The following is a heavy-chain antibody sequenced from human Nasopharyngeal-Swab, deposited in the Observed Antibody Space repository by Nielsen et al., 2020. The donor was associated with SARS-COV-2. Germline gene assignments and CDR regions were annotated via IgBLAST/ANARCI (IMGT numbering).Heavy chain of an antibody. CDR1: GFTFSSYG. CDR3: AKDASVYGIPYYFDY. CDR2: ISYDGSNK. J-gene: IGHJ4*02. V-gene: IGHV3-30*18. D-gene: IGHD2-8*01. Sequence: GESLKISCAASGFTFSSYGMHWVRQAPGKGLEWVAVISYDGSNKYYADSVKGRLTISRDNSKNTLYLQMNSLRAEDTAVFYCAKDASVYGIPYYFDYWGQGTLVTVSS.